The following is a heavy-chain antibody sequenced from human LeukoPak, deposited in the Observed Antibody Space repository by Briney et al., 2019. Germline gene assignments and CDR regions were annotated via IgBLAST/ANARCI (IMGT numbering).Heavy chain of an antibody. CDR2: ISWDGDNT. Sequence: PGGSLRLSCAASGFTFDGYTMHWVRQAPGKGLEWVSLISWDGDNTYYADSVKGRFTISRDNSKNSLYLQMNSLRTEDTALYYCAKASGSYSDDAFDIWGQGTMVTVSS. D-gene: IGHD1-26*01. V-gene: IGHV3-43*01. CDR1: GFTFDGYT. J-gene: IGHJ3*02. CDR3: AKASGSYSDDAFDI.